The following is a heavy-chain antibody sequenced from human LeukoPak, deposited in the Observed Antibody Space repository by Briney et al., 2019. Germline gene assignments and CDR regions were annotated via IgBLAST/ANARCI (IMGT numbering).Heavy chain of an antibody. Sequence: GGSLRLSCAASGFTFSDYYMNWIRQAPGKGLEWVAYISTGAKTIYYSDSVKGRFTISRDNAKNSLSLQMNSLRAGDTAVYYCARDLNWETYWGQGTLVTVSS. D-gene: IGHD7-27*01. CDR2: ISTGAKTI. J-gene: IGHJ4*02. V-gene: IGHV3-11*04. CDR3: ARDLNWETY. CDR1: GFTFSDYY.